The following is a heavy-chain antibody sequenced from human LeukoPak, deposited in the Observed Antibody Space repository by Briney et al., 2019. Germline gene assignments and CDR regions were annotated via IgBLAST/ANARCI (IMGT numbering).Heavy chain of an antibody. CDR2: ISGSCGST. D-gene: IGHD3-3*01. CDR3: AKDQDYDFWSGYYGLYNWFDP. V-gene: IGHV3-23*01. J-gene: IGHJ5*02. Sequence: GGSLRLSCAASGFTFSSYAMSWVRQAPGKGLEWVSAISGSCGSTYYADSVKGRFTISRDNSKNTLYLQMNSLRAEDTAVYYCAKDQDYDFWSGYYGLYNWFDPWGQGTLVTVSS. CDR1: GFTFSSYA.